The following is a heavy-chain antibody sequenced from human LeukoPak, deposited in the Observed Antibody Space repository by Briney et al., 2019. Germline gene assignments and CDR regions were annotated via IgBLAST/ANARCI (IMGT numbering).Heavy chain of an antibody. Sequence: GASVKVSCKASGYPFTGYYMHWVRQAPGQGLEWMGWINPNSGGTNYAQKFQGRVTMTRDTSISTAYMELSRLRSDDTAVYYCARGPNKSDGGNSGSAWFDPWGQGTLVTVSS. CDR3: ARGPNKSDGGNSGSAWFDP. CDR1: GYPFTGYY. D-gene: IGHD4-23*01. J-gene: IGHJ5*02. V-gene: IGHV1-2*02. CDR2: INPNSGGT.